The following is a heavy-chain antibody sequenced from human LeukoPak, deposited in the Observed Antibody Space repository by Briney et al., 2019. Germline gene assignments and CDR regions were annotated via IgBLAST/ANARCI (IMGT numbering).Heavy chain of an antibody. CDR2: MNPNSGNT. CDR1: GYTFTSYD. Sequence: ASVKVSCKASGYTFTSYDINWVRQATGQGLEWMGWMNPNSGNTGYAQKFQGRVTMTRNTSISTAYMELSSPRSEDTAVYYCARSRMVRGVIRSGGWFDPWGQGTLVTVSS. CDR3: ARSRMVRGVIRSGGWFDP. V-gene: IGHV1-8*01. D-gene: IGHD3-10*01. J-gene: IGHJ5*02.